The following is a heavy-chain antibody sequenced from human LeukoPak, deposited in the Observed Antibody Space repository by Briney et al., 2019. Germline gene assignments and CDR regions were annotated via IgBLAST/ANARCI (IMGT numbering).Heavy chain of an antibody. D-gene: IGHD6-19*01. CDR1: GFTFSSYG. J-gene: IGHJ5*02. V-gene: IGHV3-30*02. CDR2: IRYDGSNK. Sequence: GGSLRLSCAASGFTFSSYGMHWVRQAPGKGLEWVAFIRYDGSNKYYADSVKGRFTISRDNSKNTLYLQMNSLRAEDTAVYYCAREHRSGWDQAWFDPWGQGTLVTVSS. CDR3: AREHRSGWDQAWFDP.